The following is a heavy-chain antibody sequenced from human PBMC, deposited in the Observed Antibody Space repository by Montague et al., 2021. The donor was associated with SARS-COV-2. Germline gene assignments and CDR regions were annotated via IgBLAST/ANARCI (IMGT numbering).Heavy chain of an antibody. CDR3: ARVREVLRASSTLYAFDL. CDR2: LYSNGTS. CDR1: GGSFTVYY. J-gene: IGHJ3*01. Sequence: SETLSLTCAVYGGSFTVYYWSWIRQSPGNGLEWIAYLYSNGTSKYNPSLNRRVTISVDTSKNQFTLKLTSVSAADTAMYYCARVREVLRASSTLYAFDLWGQGTTVTVSS. D-gene: IGHD2/OR15-2a*01. V-gene: IGHV4-34*01.